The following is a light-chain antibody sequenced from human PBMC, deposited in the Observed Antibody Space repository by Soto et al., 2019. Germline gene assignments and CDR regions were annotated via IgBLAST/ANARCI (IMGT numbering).Light chain of an antibody. CDR3: QQSYSTPPST. CDR1: QSISSY. Sequence: DIQMTQSPSSLSASLGDRVTITCRAGQSISSYLNWYQQKPGKAPKLLIYAASSLQSGVPSRFSGSGSGTDFTLTISSLQPEDFATYYCQQSYSTPPSTFGQGTRLEIK. V-gene: IGKV1-39*01. CDR2: AAS. J-gene: IGKJ5*01.